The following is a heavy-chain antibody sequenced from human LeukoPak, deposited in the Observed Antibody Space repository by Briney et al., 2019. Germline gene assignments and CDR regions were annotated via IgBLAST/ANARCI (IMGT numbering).Heavy chain of an antibody. Sequence: SETLSLTCAVYIDSFSNYHWNWIRQTPAKGMEWIGEVNESGGTNISPSLRSRVILSVDTSKNQFSLKLSSVTAADTAVYYCARDALHSSGSGLGYNWFDPWGQGTLVTVSS. CDR3: ARDALHSSGSGLGYNWFDP. CDR1: IDSFSNYH. CDR2: VNESGGT. J-gene: IGHJ5*02. D-gene: IGHD3-10*01. V-gene: IGHV4-34*01.